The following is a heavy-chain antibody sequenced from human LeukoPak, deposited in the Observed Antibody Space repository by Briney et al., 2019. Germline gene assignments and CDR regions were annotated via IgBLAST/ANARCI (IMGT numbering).Heavy chain of an antibody. CDR1: GYTFTDYY. CDR3: ARGNARSWYFLY. J-gene: IGHJ4*02. Sequence: ASVKVSCKASGYTFTDYYMHWVRQAPGQGLEWMGRVNPNSGIANYAQRFQGRVTMTRDTSISIAYMELSGLRSDDTALYYCARGNARSWYFLYWGQGTLVTVSP. V-gene: IGHV1-2*06. CDR2: VNPNSGIA. D-gene: IGHD6-13*01.